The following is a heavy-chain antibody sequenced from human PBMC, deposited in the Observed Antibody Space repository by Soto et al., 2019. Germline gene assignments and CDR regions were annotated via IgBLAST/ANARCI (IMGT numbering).Heavy chain of an antibody. D-gene: IGHD2-2*01. CDR1: GGSISSNKW. Sequence: SETLSLTCAVYGGSISSNKWWSWVRQPPGKGLEWIGEIYHSGSTNYNPSLKSRVTISLDKSKNQFSLKLISVTAADSAVYYCARDDHIVVVPTSLGAMDVWGQGTTVTVSS. CDR2: IYHSGST. V-gene: IGHV4-4*02. CDR3: ARDDHIVVVPTSLGAMDV. J-gene: IGHJ6*02.